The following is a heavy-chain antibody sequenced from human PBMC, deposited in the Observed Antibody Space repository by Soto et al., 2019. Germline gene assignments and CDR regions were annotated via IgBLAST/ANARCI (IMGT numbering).Heavy chain of an antibody. J-gene: IGHJ4*02. V-gene: IGHV2-5*02. CDR3: GRVDSRSFYYFRY. Sequence: QITLKKSGPTLVKPTQTLTLTCTFSGFSLSTSGVGVGWIRQPPEKALEWLALIYWDDDKRYSPSLRRRLTITMDSSKNQVVLTQTNLDPVDTAAYYCGRVDSRSFYYFRYWGQGTLVTVSS. CDR2: IYWDDDK. CDR1: GFSLSTSGVG. D-gene: IGHD3-22*01.